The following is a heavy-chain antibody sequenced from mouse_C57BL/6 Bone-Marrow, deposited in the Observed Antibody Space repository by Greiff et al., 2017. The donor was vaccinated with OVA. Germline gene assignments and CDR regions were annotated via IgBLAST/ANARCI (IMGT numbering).Heavy chain of an antibody. CDR2: ISYDGSN. CDR1: GYSITSGYY. CDR3: ARKDYYGSSPYWYFDV. Sequence: EVKLQESGPGLVKPSQSLSLTCSVTGYSITSGYYWNWIRQFPGNKLEWMGYISYDGSNNYNPSLKNRISITRDTSKNQFFLKLNSVTTEDTATYYCARKDYYGSSPYWYFDVWGTGTTVTVSS. V-gene: IGHV3-6*01. J-gene: IGHJ1*03. D-gene: IGHD1-1*01.